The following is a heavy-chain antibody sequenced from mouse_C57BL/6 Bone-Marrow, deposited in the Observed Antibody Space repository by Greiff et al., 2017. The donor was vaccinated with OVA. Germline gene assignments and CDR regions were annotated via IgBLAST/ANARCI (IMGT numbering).Heavy chain of an antibody. Sequence: EVQLVESGGGLVKPGGSLKLSCAASGFTFSDYGMHWVRQAPEKGLEWVAYISSGSSTIYYADTVKGRFTISRDNAKNTLFLQMTSLRSEDTAMYYCADYGSSYDYAMDYWGQGTSVTVSS. CDR1: GFTFSDYG. V-gene: IGHV5-17*01. D-gene: IGHD1-1*01. CDR3: ADYGSSYDYAMDY. CDR2: ISSGSSTI. J-gene: IGHJ4*01.